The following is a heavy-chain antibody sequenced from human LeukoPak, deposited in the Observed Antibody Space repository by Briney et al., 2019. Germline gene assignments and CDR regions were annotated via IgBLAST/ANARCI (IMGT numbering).Heavy chain of an antibody. CDR3: ARGRRVVVPAAMRYYYYGMDV. J-gene: IGHJ6*02. CDR1: GGSISSYY. Sequence: SETLSLTRTVSGGSISSYYWSWIRQPPGKGLEWIGYIYYSGSTNYNPSLKSRVTISVDTSKNQFSLKLSSVTAADTAVYYCARGRRVVVPAAMRYYYYGMDVWGQGTTVTVSS. D-gene: IGHD2-2*01. CDR2: IYYSGST. V-gene: IGHV4-59*01.